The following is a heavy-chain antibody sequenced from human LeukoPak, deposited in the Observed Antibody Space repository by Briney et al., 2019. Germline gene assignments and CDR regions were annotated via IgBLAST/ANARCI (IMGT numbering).Heavy chain of an antibody. J-gene: IGHJ4*02. D-gene: IGHD3-16*01. V-gene: IGHV3-66*01. Sequence: GGSLRLSCAASGVTVTSNYMSWVRQAPGKGLEWVSLIYTGDNTHYADSVRGRFIISRDTSRNTLYLQVNNLRAEDTAVYFCARDGGAFSYAYWGQGTLVTVSS. CDR1: GVTVTSNY. CDR2: IYTGDNT. CDR3: ARDGGAFSYAY.